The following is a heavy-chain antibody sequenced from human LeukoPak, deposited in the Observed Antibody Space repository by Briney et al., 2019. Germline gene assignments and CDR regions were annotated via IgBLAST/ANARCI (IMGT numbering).Heavy chain of an antibody. Sequence: GGSLRLSCAASGFTVSNNYMRWVRQAPGKGLEWVSAISGSGYSTYYADSVKGRFTISRDNSKNTLYLQMNSLRAEDTAVYYCAKRGAEVGATVAPGDYWGQGTLLTVSS. CDR1: GFTVSNNY. J-gene: IGHJ4*02. V-gene: IGHV3-23*01. CDR3: AKRGAEVGATVAPGDY. CDR2: ISGSGYST. D-gene: IGHD1-26*01.